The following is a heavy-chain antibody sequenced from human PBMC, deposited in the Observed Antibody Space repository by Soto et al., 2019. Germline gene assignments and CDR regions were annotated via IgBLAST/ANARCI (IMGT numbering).Heavy chain of an antibody. D-gene: IGHD6-13*01. CDR3: ASKHSSRAFDY. V-gene: IGHV3-74*01. J-gene: IGHJ4*02. CDR1: GFTFSSYW. CDR2: INSDGSST. Sequence: EVQLVESGGGLVQPGGSLRLSCAASGFTFSSYWMHWVRQAPGTGLVWVSRINSDGSSTTYADSVKGRFTISRDNAKNTVYLQMNSLRAEDTAVYYCASKHSSRAFDYGGQGTLFTVSS.